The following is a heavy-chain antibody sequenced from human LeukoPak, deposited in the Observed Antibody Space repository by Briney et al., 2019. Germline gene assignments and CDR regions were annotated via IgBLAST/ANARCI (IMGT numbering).Heavy chain of an antibody. D-gene: IGHD3-10*01. CDR2: IYYSGST. CDR3: ATMVRGGWGWFDP. CDR1: GGSISSYY. Sequence: PSDTLSLPCTVSGGSISSYYWSWIRQPPGEGLEWIGYIYYSGSTNYNPSLKSRVTISVDTSKNQFSLKLSSVTAADTAVYYCATMVRGGWGWFDPWGQGTLVTVSS. V-gene: IGHV4-59*08. J-gene: IGHJ5*02.